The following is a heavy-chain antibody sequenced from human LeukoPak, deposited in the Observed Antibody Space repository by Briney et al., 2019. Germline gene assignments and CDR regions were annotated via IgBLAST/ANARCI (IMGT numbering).Heavy chain of an antibody. CDR2: ITGSGDMT. V-gene: IGHV3-48*01. CDR1: GFTFSNYG. J-gene: IGHJ4*02. CDR3: ARENVGGTGGFDY. D-gene: IGHD1-26*01. Sequence: GGSLRLSCAASGFTFSNYGINWVRQAPGKGLEWLSHITGSGDMTHYANSVKGRFTISRDNAKSSLFLQMNSLRAEDTAVYYCARENVGGTGGFDYWGQGTLVTVSS.